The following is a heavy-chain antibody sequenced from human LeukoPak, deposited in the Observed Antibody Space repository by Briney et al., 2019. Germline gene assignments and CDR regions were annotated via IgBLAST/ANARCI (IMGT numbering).Heavy chain of an antibody. CDR3: AKAPPGVTTGTAFDS. Sequence: GGSLRLSCAASDFTFSTYTMNWVRQAPGKGLEWVSYISAGSRTIYYADSVKGRFPISRDNAKKLLFLQMNSLRAEDTAIYYCAKAPPGVTTGTAFDSWGQGTMVTVSS. D-gene: IGHD4-17*01. J-gene: IGHJ3*02. V-gene: IGHV3-48*04. CDR1: DFTFSTYT. CDR2: ISAGSRTI.